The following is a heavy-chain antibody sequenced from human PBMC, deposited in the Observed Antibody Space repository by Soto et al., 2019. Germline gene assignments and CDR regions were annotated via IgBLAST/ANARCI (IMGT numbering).Heavy chain of an antibody. J-gene: IGHJ6*02. CDR1: GGTFSNYA. D-gene: IGHD6-19*01. V-gene: IGHV1-69*01. Sequence: QVHLVQSGAEGQKPGYSVKVSCKASGGTFSNYAISWVRQAPGPGLEWMGGIIPLSGTANYAQKFQGRVTITADEATITANMELRSLRSEDTAVYYCASDDSVAETYYYGMDVWGQGTTVTVSS. CDR3: ASDDSVAETYYYGMDV. CDR2: IIPLSGTA.